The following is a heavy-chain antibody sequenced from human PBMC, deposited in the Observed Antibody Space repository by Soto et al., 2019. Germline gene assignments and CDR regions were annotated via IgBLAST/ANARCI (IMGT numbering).Heavy chain of an antibody. V-gene: IGHV3-30*01. D-gene: IGHD4-17*01. CDR2: VSSDAVDAVE. J-gene: IGHJ4*02. Sequence: QVQVVESGGGVVQPGRSLRLSCAASGFTFSAYAIHWVRQAPGKGLEWVAVVSSDAVDAVEYYADSVKGRFTISRDNSRSTVYLQMNNLRPEDTAVYYCARDYKAWGSTVTGFYFDLWGQGTLVTVSS. CDR1: GFTFSAYA. CDR3: ARDYKAWGSTVTGFYFDL.